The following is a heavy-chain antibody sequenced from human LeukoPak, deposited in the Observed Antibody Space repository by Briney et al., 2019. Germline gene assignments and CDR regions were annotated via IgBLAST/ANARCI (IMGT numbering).Heavy chain of an antibody. D-gene: IGHD3-10*01. CDR3: ARGAYYGSGSYYNAPLGPTDFGY. J-gene: IGHJ4*02. CDR2: IIPIFGTA. CDR1: GGTFSSYA. Sequence: SVTVSCTASGGTFSSYAISWVRRAPGQGLEWMGGIIPIFGTANYAPKFQGRVTITADESTSTAYMELSSLRSEDTAWYYCARGAYYGSGSYYNAPLGPTDFGYWGQGTLVTVSS. V-gene: IGHV1-69*13.